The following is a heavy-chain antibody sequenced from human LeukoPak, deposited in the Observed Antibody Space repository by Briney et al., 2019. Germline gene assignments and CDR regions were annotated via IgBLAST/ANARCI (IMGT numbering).Heavy chain of an antibody. J-gene: IGHJ4*02. CDR3: ARRPGIAAAGPFDY. Sequence: SETLSLTCTVSGGSISNYYWSWIRQPPGKGLEWIGYIYYSGSTNYNPSLKSRVTISVDTSKNQFSLKLSSVTAADTAVYYCARRPGIAAAGPFDYWGQGTLVTVSS. CDR1: GGSISNYY. V-gene: IGHV4-59*12. D-gene: IGHD6-13*01. CDR2: IYYSGST.